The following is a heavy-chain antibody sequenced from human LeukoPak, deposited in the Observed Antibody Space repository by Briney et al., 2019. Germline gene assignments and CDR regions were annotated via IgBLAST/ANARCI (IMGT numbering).Heavy chain of an antibody. Sequence: GGSLRLSCTVSGITLSNYGVSWVRQAPGRGLEWVAGISGSGGGTKYADSVKGRFTISRDNPKNTLYLQMNSLRAEDTAVHFCAKRGVVIRVILVGFHREANYFDSWGQGALVTVSS. J-gene: IGHJ4*02. CDR2: ISGSGGGT. D-gene: IGHD3-22*01. CDR3: AKRGVVIRVILVGFHREANYFDS. V-gene: IGHV3-23*01. CDR1: GITLSNYG.